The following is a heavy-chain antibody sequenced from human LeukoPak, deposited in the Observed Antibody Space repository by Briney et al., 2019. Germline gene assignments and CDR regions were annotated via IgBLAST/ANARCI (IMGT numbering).Heavy chain of an antibody. Sequence: GGSLRLSCAASGFTFSSYWMHWVRQAPGKGLVWVSHINSDGSWTSYADSVKGRSTISKDNAKNTVYLQMNSLRAEDTAVYYCVSFYETYWGRGTLVTVSS. D-gene: IGHD2/OR15-2a*01. CDR3: VSFYETY. V-gene: IGHV3-74*01. J-gene: IGHJ4*02. CDR2: INSDGSWT. CDR1: GFTFSSYW.